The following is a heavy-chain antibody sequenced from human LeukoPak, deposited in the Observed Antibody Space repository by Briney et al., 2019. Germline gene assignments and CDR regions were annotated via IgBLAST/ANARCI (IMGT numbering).Heavy chain of an antibody. CDR3: TWTTFRGVFWGR. CDR2: IKSKTSGGAL. Sequence: PGGSLRLSCAASGFSFSDAWMSWVRQAPGKGLEWVGRIKSKTSGGALDYATPVRDRFTISRDDSKTNVYMQMNSPKTQDTAVYYCTWTTFRGVFWGRWGQGTLVTVSS. J-gene: IGHJ4*02. D-gene: IGHD3-16*01. CDR1: GFSFSDAW. V-gene: IGHV3-15*01.